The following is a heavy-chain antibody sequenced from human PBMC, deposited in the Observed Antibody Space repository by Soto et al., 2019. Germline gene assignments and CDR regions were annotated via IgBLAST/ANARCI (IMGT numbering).Heavy chain of an antibody. D-gene: IGHD2-2*01. V-gene: IGHV3-33*01. J-gene: IGHJ6*02. CDR2: IWYDGSNK. CDR3: ARGCSSTSCFYYYYYGMDV. CDR1: GFTFSSYG. Sequence: GGSLRLSCAASGFTFSSYGMHWVRQAPGKGLEWVAVIWYDGSNKYYADSVKGRFTISRDNSKNTLYLQMNSLTAEDTAVYYCARGCSSTSCFYYYYYGMDVWGQGTTVTVSS.